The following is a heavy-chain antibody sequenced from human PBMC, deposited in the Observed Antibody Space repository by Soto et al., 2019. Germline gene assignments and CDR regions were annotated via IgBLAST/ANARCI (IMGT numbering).Heavy chain of an antibody. V-gene: IGHV4-59*01. CDR3: ARDHSDSSGTYDAFDI. D-gene: IGHD3-22*01. CDR1: GGSISSYY. J-gene: IGHJ3*02. CDR2: IYSSGST. Sequence: QVQLQESGPGLVKPSETLSLTCTVSGGSISSYYWSWIRQPPGKGLEWIGYIYSSGSTNYNPSPKSRVTISVDTSKNQFSLKLSSVTAADTAVYYCARDHSDSSGTYDAFDIWGQGTMVTVSS.